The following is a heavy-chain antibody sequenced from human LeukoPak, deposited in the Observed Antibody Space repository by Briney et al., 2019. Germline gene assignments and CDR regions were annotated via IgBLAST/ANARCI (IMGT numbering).Heavy chain of an antibody. CDR2: ISAYSGNT. V-gene: IGHV1-18*04. Sequence: ASVKVSCKASGYAFIDYYIHWVRQAPGQGLEWMGWISAYSGNTNYARNLQGRVTMTTDTSTSTAYMELRSLRSDDTAVYYCARAPDDYDFWSGPFDYWGRGTLVTVSS. CDR3: ARAPDDYDFWSGPFDY. CDR1: GYAFIDYY. J-gene: IGHJ4*02. D-gene: IGHD3-3*01.